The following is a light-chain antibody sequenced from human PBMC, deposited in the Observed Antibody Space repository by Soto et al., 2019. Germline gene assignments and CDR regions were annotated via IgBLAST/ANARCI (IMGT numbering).Light chain of an antibody. CDR1: SGHGSHT. V-gene: IGLV4-60*02. Sequence: QSVLTQPSSASASLGSSVKLTCTLSSGHGSHTIAWHQQQPGKAPRYLMKLEGSGNYNKGSGVPDRFSGSSSGADRYLTISKFQLEDEADYYCETWDSDVWVFGGGTKVTVL. CDR3: ETWDSDVWV. J-gene: IGLJ3*02. CDR2: LEGSGNY.